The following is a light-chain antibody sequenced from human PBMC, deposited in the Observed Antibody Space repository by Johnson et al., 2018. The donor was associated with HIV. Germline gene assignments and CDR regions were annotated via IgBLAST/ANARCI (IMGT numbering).Light chain of an antibody. J-gene: IGLJ1*01. CDR2: ENN. CDR1: SSNIGNNY. V-gene: IGLV1-51*02. Sequence: QSVLSQPPSVSAAPGQKVTISCSGSSSNIGNNYVSWYQQLPGTAPKLLIYENNKRPSGIPDRFSGSKSGTSATLGITGLQTGDEAYYYCGTWDSSLSGVFGTGTKGTVL. CDR3: GTWDSSLSGV.